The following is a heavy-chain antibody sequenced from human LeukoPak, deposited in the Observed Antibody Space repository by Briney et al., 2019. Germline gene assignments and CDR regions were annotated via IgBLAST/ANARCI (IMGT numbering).Heavy chain of an antibody. V-gene: IGHV3-74*01. CDR1: GFTFSSYW. J-gene: IGHJ6*03. CDR3: ARVAYCGGDCYSLDYYYMDV. Sequence: GGSLRLSCAASGFTFSSYWMHWVRQTPGKGLLWVSRINGDGTSATYAGSVKGRFTISRDNAKNTLYLQMNSLRAEDTAVYYCARVAYCGGDCYSLDYYYMDVWGKGTTVTVSS. CDR2: INGDGTSA. D-gene: IGHD2-21*02.